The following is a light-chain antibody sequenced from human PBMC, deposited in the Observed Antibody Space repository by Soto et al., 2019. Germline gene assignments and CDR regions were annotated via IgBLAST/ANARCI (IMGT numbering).Light chain of an antibody. Sequence: EIVLTQSPATLSLSPGERVTLSCRASQSVSSYFAWYQQKPGQAPRLLIYDASNRATGIPARLSGSGSGTDFNLTISSLEPEDFAVYYCQQRSNGPLTFGQGTRLEIK. J-gene: IGKJ5*01. CDR1: QSVSSY. V-gene: IGKV3-11*01. CDR2: DAS. CDR3: QQRSNGPLT.